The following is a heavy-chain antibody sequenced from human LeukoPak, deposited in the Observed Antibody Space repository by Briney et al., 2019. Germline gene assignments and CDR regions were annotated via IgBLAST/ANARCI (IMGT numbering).Heavy chain of an antibody. CDR1: GFTFSSYG. Sequence: GGSLRLSCAASGFTFSSYGMHGVRQAPGKGLEGVAFIRYDGSNKYYANSVKGRFTISRDNSKNTLYLQMNSLRAEDTAVYYCAKIGGGYSYGLDYWGQGTLVTVSS. V-gene: IGHV3-30*02. J-gene: IGHJ4*02. CDR2: IRYDGSNK. D-gene: IGHD5-18*01. CDR3: AKIGGGYSYGLDY.